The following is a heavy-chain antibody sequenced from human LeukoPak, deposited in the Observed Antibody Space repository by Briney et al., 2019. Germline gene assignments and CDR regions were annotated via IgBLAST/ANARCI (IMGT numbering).Heavy chain of an antibody. J-gene: IGHJ4*02. Sequence: GGSLRLSCAVYGFSFSDYNMNWVRQAPGKGLEWISYIGRDSGTMYADSVRGRFTTARDNTRKSLYLQMDDLRAEDTAVYHCVVEEVVSTITGRGNRIDYWGQGIQVIVSS. CDR3: VVEEVVSTITGRGNRIDY. V-gene: IGHV3-48*04. CDR1: GFSFSDYN. D-gene: IGHD4-23*01. CDR2: IGRDSGTM.